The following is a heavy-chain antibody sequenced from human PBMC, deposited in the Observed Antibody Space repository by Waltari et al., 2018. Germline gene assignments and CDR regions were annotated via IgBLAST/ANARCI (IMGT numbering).Heavy chain of an antibody. V-gene: IGHV1-2*06. J-gene: IGHJ3*02. CDR2: INPNSGGT. D-gene: IGHD5-12*01. CDR1: GYPFTGYY. CDR3: ARVVATIIAFDI. Sequence: QVQLVQSGAEVKEPGASVKVSCKTFGYPFTGYYMHWVRQAPGQGLEWMGRINPNSGGTNYAQKFQGRVTMTRDTSISTAYMELSRLRSDDTAVYYCARVVATIIAFDIWGQGTMVTVSS.